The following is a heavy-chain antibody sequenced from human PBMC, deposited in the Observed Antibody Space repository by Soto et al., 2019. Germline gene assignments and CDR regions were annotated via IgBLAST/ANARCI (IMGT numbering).Heavy chain of an antibody. V-gene: IGHV3-33*01. CDR2: IWYDGSNK. CDR1: GFTFSSYG. CDR3: ARGLRATVVTPKPFDY. D-gene: IGHD4-17*01. J-gene: IGHJ4*02. Sequence: QVQLVESGGGVVQPGRSLRLSCAASGFTFSSYGMHWVRQAPGKGLEWVAVIWYDGSNKYYADSVKGRFTISRDNSKNTLYLQMNSLRAEDTAVYYCARGLRATVVTPKPFDYWGQGTLVTVSS.